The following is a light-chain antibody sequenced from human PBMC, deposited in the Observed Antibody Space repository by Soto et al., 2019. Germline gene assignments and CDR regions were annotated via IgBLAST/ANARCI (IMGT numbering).Light chain of an antibody. CDR2: AAS. V-gene: IGKV1-9*01. Sequence: IPLTQSPSSLSASVGDRVTIACRASQGIASYLAWYQQKPAKAPNLLISAASTLKSGVPSRFSGSGSGTDSTLTISSLQPEAFATYYCQQLNSYPLTFGGGTKVEIK. CDR1: QGIASY. J-gene: IGKJ4*01. CDR3: QQLNSYPLT.